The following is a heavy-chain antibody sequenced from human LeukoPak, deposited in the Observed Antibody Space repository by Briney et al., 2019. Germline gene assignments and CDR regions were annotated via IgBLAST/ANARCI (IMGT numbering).Heavy chain of an antibody. V-gene: IGHV1-69*13. Sequence: SVKGSCKASGGTFSSYAISWVRQAPGQGLEWMGGIIPIFGTANYAQKFQGRVTITADESTSTAYMELSSLRSEDTAVYYCARGTYGDYNYYGMDVWGQGTTVTVSS. CDR1: GGTFSSYA. D-gene: IGHD4-17*01. CDR2: IIPIFGTA. CDR3: ARGTYGDYNYYGMDV. J-gene: IGHJ6*02.